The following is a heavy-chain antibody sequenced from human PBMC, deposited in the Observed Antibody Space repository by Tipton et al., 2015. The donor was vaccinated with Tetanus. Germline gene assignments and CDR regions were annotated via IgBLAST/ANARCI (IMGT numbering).Heavy chain of an antibody. CDR1: GGSISSGGYY. Sequence: LRLSCTVSGGSISSGGYYWSWIRQHPGKGLEWIGDIYYSGSTYYNPSLKSRVTISVDTSKNQSSLKLNSVTAADTAVYYCARDQARGARGWNYFDYWGQGTLVTVSS. CDR3: ARDQARGARGWNYFDY. J-gene: IGHJ4*02. D-gene: IGHD1-26*01. CDR2: IYYSGST. V-gene: IGHV4-31*02.